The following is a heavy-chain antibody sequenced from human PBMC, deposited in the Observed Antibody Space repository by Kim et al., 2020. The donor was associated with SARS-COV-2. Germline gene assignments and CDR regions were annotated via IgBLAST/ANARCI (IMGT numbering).Heavy chain of an antibody. Sequence: SETLSLTCAVYGGSFSGYYWSWIRQPPGKGLEWIGEINHSGSTNYNPSLKSRVTISVDTSKNQFSLKLSSVTAADTAVYYCARGGRIYYGSGSYSPNDYWGQGTLVTVSS. D-gene: IGHD3-10*01. CDR2: INHSGST. CDR1: GGSFSGYY. V-gene: IGHV4-34*01. CDR3: ARGGRIYYGSGSYSPNDY. J-gene: IGHJ4*02.